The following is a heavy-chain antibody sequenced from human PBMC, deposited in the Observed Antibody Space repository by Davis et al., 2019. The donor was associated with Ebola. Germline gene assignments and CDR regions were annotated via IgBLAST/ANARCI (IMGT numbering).Heavy chain of an antibody. CDR1: GFTFSSYS. CDR2: ISSSSSTI. CDR3: ARDRYYYDSSGYSTSFDY. J-gene: IGHJ4*02. Sequence: GESLKISCAASGFTFSSYSMNWVRQAPGKGLEWVSYISSSSSTIYYADSVKGRFTISRDNAKNSLYLQMNSLRAEDTAVYYCARDRYYYDSSGYSTSFDYWGQGTLVTVSS. V-gene: IGHV3-48*04. D-gene: IGHD3-22*01.